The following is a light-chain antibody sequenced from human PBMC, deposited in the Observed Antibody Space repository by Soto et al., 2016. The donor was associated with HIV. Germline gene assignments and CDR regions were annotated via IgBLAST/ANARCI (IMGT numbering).Light chain of an antibody. CDR1: QSVHTW. CDR3: QQYNNYWT. CDR2: KAS. J-gene: IGKJ1*01. V-gene: IGKV1-5*03. Sequence: DIQMTQSPSTLSASVGDRVTITCRASQSVHTWLAWYQQKPGKAPKLLIYKASTLQSGVPSRFSGSGSGTEFTLTINSLQADDAATYYCQQYNNYWTFGQGTRVEIK.